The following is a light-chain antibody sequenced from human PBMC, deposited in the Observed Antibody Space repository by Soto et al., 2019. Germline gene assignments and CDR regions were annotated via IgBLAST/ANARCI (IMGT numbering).Light chain of an antibody. V-gene: IGKV3-20*01. CDR1: QSVRSSY. CDR2: GAS. Sequence: EIVLTQSPGTLSLSPGERATLSCRASQSVRSSYLAWYQQKPGQAPRLLIYGASSRATGIPDRFSGSGSGTDFTLTISSLQSEDFAVYYCQQYNNWPPTFGQGTRLEIK. CDR3: QQYNNWPPT. J-gene: IGKJ5*01.